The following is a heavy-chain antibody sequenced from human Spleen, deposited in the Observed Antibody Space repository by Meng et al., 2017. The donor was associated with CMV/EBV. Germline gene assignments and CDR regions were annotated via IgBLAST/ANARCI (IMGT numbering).Heavy chain of an antibody. CDR3: ARDLDPMVRENWFDP. Sequence: GSLRLSCTVSGGSISSYYWSWIRQPPGKGLEWIGSIYHSGSTYYNPSLKSRVTISVDTSKNQFSLKLSSVTAADTAVYYCARDLDPMVRENWFDPWGQGTLVTVSS. J-gene: IGHJ5*02. V-gene: IGHV4-59*12. D-gene: IGHD3-10*01. CDR1: GGSISSYY. CDR2: IYHSGST.